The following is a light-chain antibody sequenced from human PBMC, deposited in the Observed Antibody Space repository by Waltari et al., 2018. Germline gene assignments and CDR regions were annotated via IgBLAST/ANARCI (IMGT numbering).Light chain of an antibody. V-gene: IGLV1-44*01. CDR3: AAWDDSQNGYV. J-gene: IGLJ1*01. CDR1: SYNSGSTT. Sequence: QSMLTQPPSASGTPGQRVTISCSGSSYNSGSTTVNWYQQLPGTAPKLLIYSKKQRPSCVPVRFSGSKSGTSASLAIIGLQSADEADYYCAAWDDSQNGYVFGTRTNVTVL. CDR2: SKK.